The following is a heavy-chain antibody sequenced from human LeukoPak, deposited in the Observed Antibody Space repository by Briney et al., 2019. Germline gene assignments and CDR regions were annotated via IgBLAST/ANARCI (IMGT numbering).Heavy chain of an antibody. V-gene: IGHV1-46*01. CDR1: GYTFTSYY. J-gene: IGHJ4*02. D-gene: IGHD3-9*01. CDR3: ARGLRYFAWLLSRFDY. Sequence: GASVKVSFKASGYTFTSYYMHWVRQAPGQGLEWMGIINPSGGSTSYAQKYQGRVTMTRETSTSTVYMELSSLRSEDTAVYYCARGLRYFAWLLSRFDYWGRGTLVTVSS. CDR2: INPSGGST.